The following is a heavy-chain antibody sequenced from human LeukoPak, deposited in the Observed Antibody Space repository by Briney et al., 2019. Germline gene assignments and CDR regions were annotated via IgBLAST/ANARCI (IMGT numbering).Heavy chain of an antibody. V-gene: IGHV1-69*06. Sequence: SVKVSCKASGYTFTSYGISWVRQAPGQGLEWMGGITPIFGTAKYAQKFQGRVTITADKSTSTAYMELSSLRSEETAVYYCARDEVTAASDAFDIWGQGTMVTVSS. CDR2: ITPIFGTA. CDR3: ARDEVTAASDAFDI. CDR1: GYTFTSYG. J-gene: IGHJ3*02. D-gene: IGHD2-21*02.